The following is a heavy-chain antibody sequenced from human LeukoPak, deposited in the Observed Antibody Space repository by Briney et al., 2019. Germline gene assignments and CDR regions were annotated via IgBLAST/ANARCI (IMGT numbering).Heavy chain of an antibody. CDR2: IRYDGSNK. V-gene: IGHV3-30*02. CDR1: GFPFSSYG. Sequence: GSLSLSCAASGFPFSSYGMHWVRQAPGKGLEGVAFIRYDGSNKYYADSVKGRFTISRDNSKNTLYLQMNSLRAEDTAVYYCAKDGPTVAHFDYWGQGTLVTVSS. J-gene: IGHJ4*02. D-gene: IGHD4-23*01. CDR3: AKDGPTVAHFDY.